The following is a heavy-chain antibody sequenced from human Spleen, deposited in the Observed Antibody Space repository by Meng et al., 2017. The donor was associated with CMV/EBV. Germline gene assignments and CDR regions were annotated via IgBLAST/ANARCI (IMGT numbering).Heavy chain of an antibody. J-gene: IGHJ3*02. V-gene: IGHV3-15*01. Sequence: GESLKISCAASGFTFNNAWMSWVRQAPGKGLEWVGRIKSKTDGGTTDYAAPVKGRFTISRDDSKYTLYLQMNSLRAEDTAVYYCARDVGDSSGYFEWGWGNAFDIWGQGTMVTVSS. D-gene: IGHD3-22*01. CDR3: ARDVGDSSGYFEWGWGNAFDI. CDR2: IKSKTDGGTT. CDR1: GFTFNNAW.